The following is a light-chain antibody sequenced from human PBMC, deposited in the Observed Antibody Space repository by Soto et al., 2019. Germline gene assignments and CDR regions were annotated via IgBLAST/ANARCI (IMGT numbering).Light chain of an antibody. V-gene: IGKV4-1*01. J-gene: IGKJ1*01. CDR2: WAS. Sequence: DIVMTQSPDSLAVSLGERATIKCKSSQSVLYSYNNKNYLAWYQQKTGQSPKLLIYWASIRESGIPDRFSGGGAGTDFSLTISSLQAEDVAVYYCQQYYRTPWTFGQGTKVEIK. CDR1: QSVLYSYNNKNY. CDR3: QQYYRTPWT.